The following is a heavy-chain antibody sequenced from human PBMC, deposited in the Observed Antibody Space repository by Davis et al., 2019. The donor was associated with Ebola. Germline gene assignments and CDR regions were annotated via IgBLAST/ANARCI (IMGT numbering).Heavy chain of an antibody. V-gene: IGHV1-69*10. Sequence: SVKVSCKASGGTFSSYAISWVRQAPGQGLEWMGGIIPILGIANYAQKFQGRVTITADKSTSTAYMELSSLRSEDTAVYYCAVDGYNGGLFDYWGQGTLVTVSS. CDR2: IIPILGIA. CDR3: AVDGYNGGLFDY. CDR1: GGTFSSYA. J-gene: IGHJ4*02. D-gene: IGHD5-24*01.